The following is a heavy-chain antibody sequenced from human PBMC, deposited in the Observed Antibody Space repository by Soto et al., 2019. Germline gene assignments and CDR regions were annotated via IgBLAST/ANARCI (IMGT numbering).Heavy chain of an antibody. D-gene: IGHD6-19*01. V-gene: IGHV3-9*01. Sequence: EVQLVESGGGLVQPGRTLRLSCAASGFTFDDYAMHWVRQAPGKGLEWVSGISWNSGSIGYADSVKGRFTISRDNAKNALYLQMNSLRAEDTALYYCVKDIGIAVASVLDYWVQGILLTVYS. CDR2: ISWNSGSI. J-gene: IGHJ4*02. CDR3: VKDIGIAVASVLDY. CDR1: GFTFDDYA.